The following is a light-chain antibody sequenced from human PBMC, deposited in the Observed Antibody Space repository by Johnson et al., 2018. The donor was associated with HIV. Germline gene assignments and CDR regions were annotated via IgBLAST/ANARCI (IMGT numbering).Light chain of an antibody. V-gene: IGLV1-51*02. CDR1: SSNIGDNY. CDR3: GTWDTSLTVGV. Sequence: QSVLTQPPSVSAAPGQKVTISCSGSSSNIGDNYVSWYQQFSGTAPKLLIYENNKRPSGIPDRFSGSKSGTSATLGITALQTGDEADYYCGTWDTSLTVGVFGTGTKVTVL. J-gene: IGLJ1*01. CDR2: ENN.